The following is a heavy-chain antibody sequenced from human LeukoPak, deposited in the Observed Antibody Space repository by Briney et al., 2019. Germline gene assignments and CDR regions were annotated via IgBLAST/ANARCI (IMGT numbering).Heavy chain of an antibody. CDR1: AFSLSTYS. V-gene: IGHV3-48*01. Sequence: GGSLRLSRAASAFSLSTYSMNWVRQSPGKGLEWLSHISVSGTIHYADSVKGRFSISRDNGRNSVSLQMNRLRVGDTGVYFCATAPRGASDYIDVWGRGTTVSVSS. CDR2: ISVSGTI. CDR3: ATAPRGASDYIDV. D-gene: IGHD1-26*01. J-gene: IGHJ6*03.